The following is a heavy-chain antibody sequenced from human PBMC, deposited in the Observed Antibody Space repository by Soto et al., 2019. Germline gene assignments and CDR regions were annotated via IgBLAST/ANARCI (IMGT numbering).Heavy chain of an antibody. J-gene: IGHJ6*02. CDR2: IYYSGST. CDR1: GGSLNSRGYY. CDR3: ARDVGWLWSSAGSYLGVDG. V-gene: IGHV4-31*03. Sequence: HVQLQESGPGLVPPSQTLSLTCTVSGGSLNSRGYYWGWLRQCPGKGLEWIGYIYYSGSTYDNPSLRSRVSMAEDTFKNEFYWSPGAVTAADMGVYYGARDVGWLWSSAGSYLGVDGWGQGTTVTVSS. D-gene: IGHD3-10*01.